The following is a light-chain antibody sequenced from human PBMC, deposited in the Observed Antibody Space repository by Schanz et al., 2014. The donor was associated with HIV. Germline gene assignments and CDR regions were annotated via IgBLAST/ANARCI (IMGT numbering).Light chain of an antibody. Sequence: QAVVTQEPSLSVSPGGTVTLTCGLTSGSVSSSHYPSWYQQTPGQTPRTLIYNTNIRSSGVSGRFSGSILGNKAALTITGAQSDDESDYYRVVYVGNGIRVFGGGTKLTVL. J-gene: IGLJ3*02. CDR2: NTN. CDR3: VVYVGNGIRV. CDR1: SGSVSSSHY. V-gene: IGLV8-61*01.